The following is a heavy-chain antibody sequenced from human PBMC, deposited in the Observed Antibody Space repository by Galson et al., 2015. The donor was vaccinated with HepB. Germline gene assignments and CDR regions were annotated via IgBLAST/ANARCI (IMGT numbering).Heavy chain of an antibody. CDR1: GDSVSSNSAA. J-gene: IGHJ4*02. CDR3: ARVRSGWQFYYFDY. CDR2: TYYRSKWYN. Sequence: CAISGDSVSSNSAAWNWIRQSPSRGLEWLGRTYYRSKWYNDYAVSVKSRITINPDTSKNQFPLQLNSVTPEDRAVYYCARVRSGWQFYYFDYWGQGTLVTVSS. V-gene: IGHV6-1*01. D-gene: IGHD6-19*01.